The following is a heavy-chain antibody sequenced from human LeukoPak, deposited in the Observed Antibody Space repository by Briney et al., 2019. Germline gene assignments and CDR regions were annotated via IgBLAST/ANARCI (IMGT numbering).Heavy chain of an antibody. CDR2: LGLSGDYA. CDR3: AMTTVILRVFDY. V-gene: IGHV3-23*01. CDR1: GFTLSSYA. J-gene: IGHJ4*02. Sequence: PGGSLRLSCVASGFTLSSYAVSWVRQAPGKGLQGVSSLGLSGDYAWYAGSVKGRFTISRDNSKNTLYLQMNSLRAEDTAVYYCAMTTVILRVFDYWGQGTLVTVSS. D-gene: IGHD4-17*01.